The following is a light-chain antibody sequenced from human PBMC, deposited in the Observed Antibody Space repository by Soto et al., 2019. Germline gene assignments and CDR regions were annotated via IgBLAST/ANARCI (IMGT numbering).Light chain of an antibody. CDR2: EVS. V-gene: IGLV2-8*01. J-gene: IGLJ2*01. CDR1: SSDVGGYNY. CDR3: SSYAGSNLV. Sequence: QSVLTQPPSASGSPGQSVTISCTGTSSDVGGYNYVSWYQQHPAKAPKLMIYEVSKRPSGVPDRFSGSKSGNTASLTVSGLQAEDEADYYCSSYAGSNLVFGGGTQLTV.